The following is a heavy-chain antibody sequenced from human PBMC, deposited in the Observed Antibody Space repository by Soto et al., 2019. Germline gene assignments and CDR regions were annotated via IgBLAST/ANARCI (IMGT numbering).Heavy chain of an antibody. CDR2: ISYDGSKK. V-gene: IGHV3-30*18. J-gene: IGHJ4*02. CDR1: GFPFRIYG. D-gene: IGHD3-22*01. CDR3: AKGGGDGYYDSSAHSFDH. Sequence: PRLSREAPGFPFRIYGMHLVPRAPRQGVEWVAVISYDGSKKFYADSAKGRFTVSRDSSKNTLYLQMNSLRAEDTAIYYCAKGGGDGYYDSSAHSFDHWGQGTLVTVSS.